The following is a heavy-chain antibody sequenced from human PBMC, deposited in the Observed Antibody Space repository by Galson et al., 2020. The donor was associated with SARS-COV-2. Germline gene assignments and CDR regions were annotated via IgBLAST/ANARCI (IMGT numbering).Heavy chain of an antibody. Sequence: ETSDPLSLTCTVSGGPISSGDSYWSWIRQPPGKGLEWIGYLYHSGSTHYNPSHKTRATIAVDTSKNQFSLKLSSVTAADTAVYYCASASTGVTMIVVVITHFDYWGQGTLVTVSS. CDR2: LYHSGST. D-gene: IGHD3-22*01. CDR1: GGPISSGDSY. J-gene: IGHJ4*02. V-gene: IGHV4-30-4*02. CDR3: ASASTGVTMIVVVITHFDY.